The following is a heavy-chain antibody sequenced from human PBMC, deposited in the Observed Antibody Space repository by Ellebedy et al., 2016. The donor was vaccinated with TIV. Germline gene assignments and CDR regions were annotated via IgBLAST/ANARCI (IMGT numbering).Heavy chain of an antibody. CDR1: GGSISSGGYY. J-gene: IGHJ6*02. CDR2: IYYSGST. V-gene: IGHV4-31*03. CDR3: ARDRARITIFGVPKTYGMDV. D-gene: IGHD3-3*01. Sequence: MPSETLSLTCTVSGGSISSGGYYWSWIRQHPGKGLEWIGYIYYSGSTYYNPSLKSRVTISVDTSKNQFSLKLSSVTAADTAVYYCARDRARITIFGVPKTYGMDVWGQGTTVTVSS.